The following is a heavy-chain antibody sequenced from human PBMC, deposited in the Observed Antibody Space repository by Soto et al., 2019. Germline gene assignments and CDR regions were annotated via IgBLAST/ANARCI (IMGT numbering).Heavy chain of an antibody. Sequence: GESLKISCKASGYSFTTYWVGWVRQMPGKGLEWMGIIYPGDSDTRYSPSFQGQVTISADKSISTAYLQWSSLKASDTAIYYCARRVYGYSSPDWGPGPLVTVSS. CDR2: IYPGDSDT. J-gene: IGHJ4*02. CDR3: ARRVYGYSSPD. V-gene: IGHV5-51*01. CDR1: GYSFTTYW. D-gene: IGHD5-18*01.